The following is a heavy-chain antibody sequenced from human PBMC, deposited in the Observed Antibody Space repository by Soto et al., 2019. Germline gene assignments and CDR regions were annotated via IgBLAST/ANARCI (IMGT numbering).Heavy chain of an antibody. Sequence: SETLSLTCTVSGGSISSGGYYWSWIRQHPGKGLEWIGYIHYSGSTYYNPSLKSRVTISVDTSKNQFSLKLSSVTAADTAVYYCARGPANYYGSGSYYNDAFDIWGQGTMVTVSS. V-gene: IGHV4-31*03. J-gene: IGHJ3*02. CDR2: IHYSGST. CDR1: GGSISSGGYY. CDR3: ARGPANYYGSGSYYNDAFDI. D-gene: IGHD3-10*01.